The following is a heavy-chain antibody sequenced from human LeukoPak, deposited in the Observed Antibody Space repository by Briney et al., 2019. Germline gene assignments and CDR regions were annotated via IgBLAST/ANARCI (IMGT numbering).Heavy chain of an antibody. CDR3: ASGPPFLKYFEY. Sequence: QPGGSLRLACAASGFTFSTYVMNWFRQAPGKGLEWVSTISVGAEYIFYADSVKGRFTISRDDSNNALYLQMQSLRAEDTALYYCASGPPFLKYFEYWGQGTLATVSS. CDR1: GFTFSTYV. V-gene: IGHV3-23*01. J-gene: IGHJ4*02. CDR2: ISVGAEYI. D-gene: IGHD3-3*01.